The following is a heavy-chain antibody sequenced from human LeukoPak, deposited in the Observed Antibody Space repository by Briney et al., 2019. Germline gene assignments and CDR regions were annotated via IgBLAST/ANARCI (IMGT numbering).Heavy chain of an antibody. J-gene: IGHJ4*02. Sequence: TGGSLRLSCAASGFTFSTYGMSWVRQAPGGGLEWVSTISGSGGTTNYADSVKGRFTISRDNSKDTLYLQMSSVRVDDTAVYYCARDRGRYYDSRGFYWGYYFDSWGQGILVTVST. CDR3: ARDRGRYYDSRGFYWGYYFDS. V-gene: IGHV3-23*01. D-gene: IGHD3-22*01. CDR1: GFTFSTYG. CDR2: ISGSGGTT.